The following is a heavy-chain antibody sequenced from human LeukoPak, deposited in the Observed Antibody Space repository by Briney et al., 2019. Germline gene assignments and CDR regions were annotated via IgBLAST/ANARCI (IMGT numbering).Heavy chain of an antibody. Sequence: GASVKVSCKASGGTFSSYAISWVRQAPGQGLEWMGGIIPIFGTANYAQKFQGRVTITADESTSTAYMELSSLRSEDTAVYYCARGRTNSTVYDILTGYYLIGYYYGMDVWGQGTTVTVSS. CDR3: ARGRTNSTVYDILTGYYLIGYYYGMDV. V-gene: IGHV1-69*13. CDR1: GGTFSSYA. J-gene: IGHJ6*02. D-gene: IGHD3-9*01. CDR2: IIPIFGTA.